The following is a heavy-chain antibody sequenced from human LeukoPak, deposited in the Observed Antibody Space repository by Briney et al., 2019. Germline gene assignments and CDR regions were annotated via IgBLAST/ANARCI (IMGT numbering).Heavy chain of an antibody. V-gene: IGHV1-2*02. Sequence: ASVKVSCKASGYTFSVYHMHWVRQAPGQGLEWMGWINPNSGDTNYARKFQGRVTMTRDTSISTAYMQLSRLRSADTAVYYCARVSNELGSSWPIDYWGQGTLVTVSS. CDR1: GYTFSVYH. D-gene: IGHD6-13*01. CDR2: INPNSGDT. J-gene: IGHJ4*02. CDR3: ARVSNELGSSWPIDY.